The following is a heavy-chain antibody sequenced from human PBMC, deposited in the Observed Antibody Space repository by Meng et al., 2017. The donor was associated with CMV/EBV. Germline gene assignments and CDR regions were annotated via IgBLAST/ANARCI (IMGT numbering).Heavy chain of an antibody. CDR2: LYGGGST. D-gene: IGHD2-2*01. CDR1: GLSVSSSH. Sequence: GESLKISCAMSGLSVSSSHMSWVRQAPGKGLEWLSVLYGGGSTAYADSVKGRFTISRDDPKDTLFLQMDTLRAEDTAFYYCARRYCSNNICYSGFDYWGPGTLVTVSS. V-gene: IGHV3-53*01. J-gene: IGHJ4*02. CDR3: ARRYCSNNICYSGFDY.